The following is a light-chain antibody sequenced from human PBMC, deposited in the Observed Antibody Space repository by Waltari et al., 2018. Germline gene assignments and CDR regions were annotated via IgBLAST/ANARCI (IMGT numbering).Light chain of an antibody. CDR1: QSVGTW. CDR3: QQYSSFST. Sequence: DIQMTQSPSTLSPSVVDRVTISCRASQSVGTWLAWYQQKPGKAPKLLIYMASSLDSGVPSRFSGSGSGTDFTLTISSLQPDDFATYSCQQYSSFSTFGQGTKV. J-gene: IGKJ2*01. V-gene: IGKV1-5*03. CDR2: MAS.